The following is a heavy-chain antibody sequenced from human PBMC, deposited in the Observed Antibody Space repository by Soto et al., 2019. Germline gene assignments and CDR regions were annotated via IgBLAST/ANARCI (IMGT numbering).Heavy chain of an antibody. V-gene: IGHV4-31*03. D-gene: IGHD5-18*01. CDR2: IYYTGAA. J-gene: IGHJ4*02. Sequence: QVQLQESGPGLVKPSQTLTLTCSVSGGSIDTGGFYWSWARQLPGKGLQWVGYIYYTGAAYYNPAPKSRVVISLDTSTNQFSLSLTSLTAADTAVYDCASGTFNDSSLHSWGQGRLVTVSS. CDR3: ASGTFNDSSLHS. CDR1: GGSIDTGGFY.